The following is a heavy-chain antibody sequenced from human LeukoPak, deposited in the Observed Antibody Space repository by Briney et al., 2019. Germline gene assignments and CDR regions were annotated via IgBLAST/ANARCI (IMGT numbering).Heavy chain of an antibody. CDR2: IYYSGTT. V-gene: IGHV4-59*11. CDR1: GGSISSHY. CDR3: ARGVYIAAAQYGY. J-gene: IGHJ4*02. Sequence: SETLSLTCTVSGGSISSHYWSWIRQPPGKGLEWVGYIYYSGTTNYNPSLKSRVTISVDTSKNQFSLKLSSVTAADTAVYYCARGVYIAAAQYGYWGRGTLVTVSS. D-gene: IGHD6-13*01.